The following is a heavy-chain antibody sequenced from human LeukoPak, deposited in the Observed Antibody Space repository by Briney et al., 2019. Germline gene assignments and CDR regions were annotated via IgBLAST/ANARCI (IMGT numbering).Heavy chain of an antibody. V-gene: IGHV4-30-2*01. D-gene: IGHD6-13*01. CDR2: INHSGST. J-gene: IGHJ5*02. CDR3: ARGLGLQQLVFDP. CDR1: GGSISSGDYY. Sequence: SQTLSLTCSVSGGSISSGDYYWSWIRQPPGKGLEWIGEINHSGSTNYNPSLKSRVTISVDTSKNQFSLKLSSVTAADTAVYYCARGLGLQQLVFDPWGQGTLVTVSS.